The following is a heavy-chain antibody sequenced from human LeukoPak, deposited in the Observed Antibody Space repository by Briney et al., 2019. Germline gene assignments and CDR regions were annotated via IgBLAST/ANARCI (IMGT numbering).Heavy chain of an antibody. V-gene: IGHV4-31*03. J-gene: IGHJ6*03. CDR3: ASTYDFWSGLRPYYYYMDV. CDR2: IHFSGST. D-gene: IGHD3-3*01. Sequence: SETLSLTCTVSADSISSSGHYWTWIRQHPGKGPETIGFIHFSGSTNHNPSLKSRVTISVDTSKNQFSLKLSSVTAADTAVYYCASTYDFWSGLRPYYYYMDVWGKGTTVTVSS. CDR1: ADSISSSGHY.